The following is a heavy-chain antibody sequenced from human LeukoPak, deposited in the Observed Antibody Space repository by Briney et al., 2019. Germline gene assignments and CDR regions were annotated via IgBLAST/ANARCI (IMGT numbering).Heavy chain of an antibody. D-gene: IGHD6-19*01. J-gene: IGHJ2*01. Sequence: GESLKISCKGSGYSFTSYWIGWVRQMPGKGLEWMGIIYPGGSDTRYSPSFQGQVTISADKSISTAYLQWSSLKASDTAMYYCARHQGAAASVAGTGYFDLWGRGTLVTVSS. CDR1: GYSFTSYW. CDR3: ARHQGAAASVAGTGYFDL. V-gene: IGHV5-51*01. CDR2: IYPGGSDT.